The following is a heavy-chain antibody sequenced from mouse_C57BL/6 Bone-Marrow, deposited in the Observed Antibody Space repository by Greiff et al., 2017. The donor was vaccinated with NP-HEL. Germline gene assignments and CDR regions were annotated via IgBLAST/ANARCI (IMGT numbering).Heavy chain of an antibody. CDR1: GYSFTGYF. V-gene: IGHV1-20*01. CDR3: RYSYGNKTSYFDY. D-gene: IGHD1-1*01. Sequence: EVQLQQSGPELVKPGDSVKISCKASGYSFTGYFMNWVMQSHGKSLEWIGRINPYNGDTFYNQKFKGKATFTVDKSSSTAHMELRNLTSEDSAVYYYRYSYGNKTSYFDYWGQGTTLTVSS. J-gene: IGHJ2*01. CDR2: INPYNGDT.